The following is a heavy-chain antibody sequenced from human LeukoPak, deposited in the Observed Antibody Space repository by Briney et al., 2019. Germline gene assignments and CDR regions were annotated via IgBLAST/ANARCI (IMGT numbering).Heavy chain of an antibody. Sequence: SETLSLTCTVSGGSISSYYWSWIRQPPGKGLEWIGYIYYSGSTNYNPSLKSRDTISVDTSKNQFSLKLSSVTAADTAVYYCARVGSGTFDYWGQGTLVTVSS. V-gene: IGHV4-59*01. J-gene: IGHJ4*02. D-gene: IGHD3-10*01. CDR1: GGSISSYY. CDR3: ARVGSGTFDY. CDR2: IYYSGST.